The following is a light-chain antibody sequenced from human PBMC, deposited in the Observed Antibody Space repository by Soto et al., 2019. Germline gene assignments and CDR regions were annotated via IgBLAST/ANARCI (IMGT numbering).Light chain of an antibody. CDR1: QSVSSY. Sequence: EIVLTQSPATLSLSPGERATLSCRASQSVSSYLAWYQQKPGQAPRLLIYDASNRATGIPARFSGSGSGTNFTLTISSLEPEDFAVYYWKPRSNWLITFGQGTLLEIK. CDR3: KPRSNWLIT. V-gene: IGKV3-11*01. CDR2: DAS. J-gene: IGKJ5*01.